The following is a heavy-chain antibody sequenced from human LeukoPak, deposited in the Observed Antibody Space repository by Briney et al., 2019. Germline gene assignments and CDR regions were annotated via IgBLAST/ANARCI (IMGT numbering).Heavy chain of an antibody. Sequence: SETLSLTCAVYGGSFSGYYWSWLRQPPGKGLEWLGEINHSGSTNYNPSLKSRVTISVDTSKNQFSLKLSSVTAADTAVYYCARAHTIFGVVITDYYFDYWGQGTLVTVSS. CDR3: ARAHTIFGVVITDYYFDY. CDR2: INHSGST. D-gene: IGHD3-3*01. V-gene: IGHV4-34*01. CDR1: GGSFSGYY. J-gene: IGHJ4*02.